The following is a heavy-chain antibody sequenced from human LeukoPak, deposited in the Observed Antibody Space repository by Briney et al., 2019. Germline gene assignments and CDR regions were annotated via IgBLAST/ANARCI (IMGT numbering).Heavy chain of an antibody. CDR3: TSSSYANNWFDP. CDR2: IIPILGIA. D-gene: IGHD3-16*01. CDR1: GGTFSSYT. V-gene: IGHV1-69*02. Sequence: ASVKVSCKASGGTFSSYTISWVRQVPGQGLEWMGRIIPILGIANYAQKFQGRVTITADKSTSTAYMELSSLRSEDTAVYYCTSSSYANNWFDPWGQGTLVTVSS. J-gene: IGHJ5*02.